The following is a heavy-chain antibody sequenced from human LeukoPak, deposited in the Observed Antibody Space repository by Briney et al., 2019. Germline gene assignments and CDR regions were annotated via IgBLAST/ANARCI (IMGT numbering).Heavy chain of an antibody. CDR1: GYTFTGYY. Sequence: GASVKVSCKASGYTFTGYYMHWVRQAPGQGLEWMGWINPNSGGTNYAQKFRGRVTMTRDTSISTAYMELSRLRSDDTAVYYCARGGAIYSGYDPPFDYWGQGTLVTVSS. V-gene: IGHV1-2*02. D-gene: IGHD5-12*01. CDR2: INPNSGGT. J-gene: IGHJ4*02. CDR3: ARGGAIYSGYDPPFDY.